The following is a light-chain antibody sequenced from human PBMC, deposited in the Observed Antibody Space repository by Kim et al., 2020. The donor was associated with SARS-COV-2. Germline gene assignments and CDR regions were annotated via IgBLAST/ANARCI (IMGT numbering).Light chain of an antibody. Sequence: ASVGDRVIITCQATQDIDKSLIWYQQKRGEAPKLLIYEASKLQSGVPSRFSGSGSGTHFTFTVSSLEPEDIATYYCQQYENIPLTFGGGTKVDIK. CDR2: EAS. CDR1: QDIDKS. CDR3: QQYENIPLT. J-gene: IGKJ4*01. V-gene: IGKV1-33*01.